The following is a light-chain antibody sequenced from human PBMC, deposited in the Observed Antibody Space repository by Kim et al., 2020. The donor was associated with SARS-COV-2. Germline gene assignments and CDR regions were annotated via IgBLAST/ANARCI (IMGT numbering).Light chain of an antibody. J-gene: IGKJ2*01. CDR1: QSIKTKY. V-gene: IGKV3-20*01. CDR3: QHYGGSYI. CDR2: GVS. Sequence: SLATGERATLPCRASQSIKTKYLGWYQQKSGQAPRLLIYGVSTRSTGIPDRFSGSGSGTDFTLTISRLEAEDFAMYYCQHYGGSYIFGQGTKLEI.